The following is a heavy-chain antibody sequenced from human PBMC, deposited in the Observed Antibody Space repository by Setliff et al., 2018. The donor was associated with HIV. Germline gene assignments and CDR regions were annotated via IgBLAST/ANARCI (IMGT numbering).Heavy chain of an antibody. J-gene: IGHJ1*01. CDR2: INPKSDGT. CDR3: ATGPPYCSGGSCYSSLHH. Sequence: ASVKVSCKASGYSFTDYYIHWVRQAPGQGLEWMGWINPKSDGTNYAQKFQGWITMTRDTSISTAYMELKSLRSEDTALYYCATGPPYCSGGSCYSSLHHWGQGTLVTVSS. V-gene: IGHV1-2*04. D-gene: IGHD2-15*01. CDR1: GYSFTDYY.